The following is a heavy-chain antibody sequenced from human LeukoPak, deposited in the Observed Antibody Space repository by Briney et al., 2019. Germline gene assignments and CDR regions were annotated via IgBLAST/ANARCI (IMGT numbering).Heavy chain of an antibody. D-gene: IGHD3-3*01. CDR3: ARVGRSGYRYNWFDP. CDR2: INHSGST. V-gene: IGHV4-34*01. Sequence: SETLSLTCAAYGGSFSGYYWSWIRQPPGKGLEWIGEINHSGSTNYNPSLKSRVTISVDTSKNQFSLKLSSVTAADTAVYYCARVGRSGYRYNWFDPWGQGTLVTVSS. CDR1: GGSFSGYY. J-gene: IGHJ5*02.